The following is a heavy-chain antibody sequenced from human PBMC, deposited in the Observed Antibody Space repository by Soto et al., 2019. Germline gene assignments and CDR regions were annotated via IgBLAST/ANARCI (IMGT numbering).Heavy chain of an antibody. CDR1: GFIFTDYA. D-gene: IGHD4-17*01. J-gene: IGHJ4*02. Sequence: GGSLRLSCAASGFIFTDYAMHWVRQAPGKGLEWVAFMSYDGVNQYYADSVRGRFTISRDNSKNTLYLQMNSLRAEDTAVYYCAKDRGALRWSEEHYYFDYWGQGTLVTVSS. CDR3: AKDRGALRWSEEHYYFDY. CDR2: MSYDGVNQ. V-gene: IGHV3-30*18.